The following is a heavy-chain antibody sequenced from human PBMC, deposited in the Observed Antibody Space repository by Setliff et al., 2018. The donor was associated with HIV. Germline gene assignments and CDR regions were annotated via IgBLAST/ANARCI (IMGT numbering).Heavy chain of an antibody. D-gene: IGHD3-3*01. V-gene: IGHV4-31*03. CDR1: GGSISSGGYY. CDR3: ARDYLYYNLYNGSPVYGMDV. Sequence: SETLSLTCTVSGGSISSGGYYWSWTRQHPGKGLEWIGYIYYSGSAYYNPSLKSRFTISVDTSKNQFSLNLTSVTAADTAVYYCARDYLYYNLYNGSPVYGMDVWGQGTTVTVSS. CDR2: IYYSGSA. J-gene: IGHJ6*02.